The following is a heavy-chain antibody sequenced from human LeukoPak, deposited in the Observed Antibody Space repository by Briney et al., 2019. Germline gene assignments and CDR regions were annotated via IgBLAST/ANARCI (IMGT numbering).Heavy chain of an antibody. CDR3: TREAMQQFPPDYYYYMDV. Sequence: PSETLSLTCSDSGDSIINYYWSWLRQAAGKGLEWLGRIYSTGTNDYNPSVKRRLTMSVDISKRQISLKLTSVTAADTAVYYCTREAMQQFPPDYYYYMDVWGKGTAVTVSS. CDR1: GDSIINYY. J-gene: IGHJ6*03. D-gene: IGHD6-13*01. CDR2: IYSTGTN. V-gene: IGHV4-4*07.